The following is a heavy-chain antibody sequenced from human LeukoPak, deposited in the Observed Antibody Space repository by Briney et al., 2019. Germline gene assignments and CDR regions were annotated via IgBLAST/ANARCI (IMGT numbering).Heavy chain of an antibody. V-gene: IGHV4-30-4*01. Sequence: PSQTLSLTCTVSGGSIGSSDYYWSWIRQPPGKGLEWIGYIFHSGTTHYNPSLRSRVTISVDTSKNQFSLKLSSVTAADTAVYYCAKGELPSDYWGQGTLVTVSS. J-gene: IGHJ4*02. D-gene: IGHD1-26*01. CDR1: GGSIGSSDYY. CDR2: IFHSGTT. CDR3: AKGELPSDY.